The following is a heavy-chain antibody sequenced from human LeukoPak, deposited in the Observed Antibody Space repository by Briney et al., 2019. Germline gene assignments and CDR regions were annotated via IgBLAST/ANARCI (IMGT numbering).Heavy chain of an antibody. J-gene: IGHJ4*02. CDR2: IYHSGST. D-gene: IGHD3-22*01. CDR3: ARSPNYYYDSSGPLDY. V-gene: IGHV4-30-2*01. CDR1: GGSISSGGYS. Sequence: PSETLSLTCTVSGGSISSGGYSWRWIRQPPGKGLEWIGYIYHSGSTYYNPSLKSRVTISVDTSKNQFSLKLSSVTAADTAVYYCARSPNYYYDSSGPLDYWGQGTLVTVSS.